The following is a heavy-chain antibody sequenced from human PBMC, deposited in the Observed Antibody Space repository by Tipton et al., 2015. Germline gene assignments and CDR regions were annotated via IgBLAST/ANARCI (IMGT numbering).Heavy chain of an antibody. Sequence: SLRLSCAASGFIFTDYYMSWLRQAPGKGLEWVSAISGSGAGTYYADSVKGRFTISRDNSKNTLYLQMNSLRAEDTAVYYCARGQWLLNYWGHGTLVAVSS. CDR3: ARGQWLLNY. CDR1: GFIFTDYY. CDR2: ISGSGAGT. D-gene: IGHD6-19*01. J-gene: IGHJ4*01. V-gene: IGHV3-23*01.